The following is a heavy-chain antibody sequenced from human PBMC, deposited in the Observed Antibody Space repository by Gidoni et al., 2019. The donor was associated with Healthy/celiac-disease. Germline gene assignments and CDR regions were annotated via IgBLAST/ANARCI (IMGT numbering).Heavy chain of an antibody. CDR2: ISGSGGST. J-gene: IGHJ4*02. CDR3: AKDSDPDIVVVVAANFDY. CDR1: GFTFSSYA. V-gene: IGHV3-23*01. D-gene: IGHD2-15*01. Sequence: EVQLLESGGGLVQPGGSLRLSCAASGFTFSSYAMSWVRQAPGKGLEWVSAISGSGGSTYYADSVKGRFTISRDKSKNTLYLQMNSLRAEDTAVYYCAKDSDPDIVVVVAANFDYWGQGTLVTVSS.